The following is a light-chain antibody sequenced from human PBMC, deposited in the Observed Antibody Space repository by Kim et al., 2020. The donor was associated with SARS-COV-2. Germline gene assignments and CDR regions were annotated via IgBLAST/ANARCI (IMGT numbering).Light chain of an antibody. CDR2: AAS. CDR1: QNISTD. J-gene: IGKJ2*01. V-gene: IGKV1-39*01. Sequence: SASVGDRVTITCRTSQNISTDLNWYQQRPGKAPKLRMYAASSLLDGVPSKFSGSGTGTDFTLTVSSLQLEDFATYFCQQSYSTPYTFGQGTKLEI. CDR3: QQSYSTPYT.